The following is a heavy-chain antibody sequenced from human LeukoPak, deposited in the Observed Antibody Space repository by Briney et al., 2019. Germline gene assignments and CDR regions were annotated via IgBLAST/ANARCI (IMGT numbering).Heavy chain of an antibody. CDR1: GFTFSRYA. J-gene: IGHJ4*02. V-gene: IGHV3-30-3*01. Sequence: HAGRSLRLSCAASGFTFSRYAMHWVRQAPGKGLEWVAVISYDGSSKSYADSVKGQFTISRDNSENTLYLHMSSLRAEDTAVYYCARGDQWLGYWGQGTLLTVSS. CDR3: ARGDQWLGY. D-gene: IGHD6-19*01. CDR2: ISYDGSSK.